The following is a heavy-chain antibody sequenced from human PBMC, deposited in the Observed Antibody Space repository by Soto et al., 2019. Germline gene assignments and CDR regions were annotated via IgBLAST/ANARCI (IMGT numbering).Heavy chain of an antibody. J-gene: IGHJ5*02. D-gene: IGHD6-13*01. CDR1: GGSISSGGYY. CDR3: ARGGKAYSSSWP. Sequence: SETLSLTCTVSGGSISSGGYYWSWIRQHPGKGLEWIGYIYYSGSTYYNPSLKSRVTISVDTSKNQFSLKLSSVTAADTAVYYCARGGKAYSSSWPWGQGTLVTVSS. CDR2: IYYSGST. V-gene: IGHV4-31*03.